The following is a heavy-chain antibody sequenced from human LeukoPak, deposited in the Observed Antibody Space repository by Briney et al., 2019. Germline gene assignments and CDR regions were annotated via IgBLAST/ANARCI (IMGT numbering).Heavy chain of an antibody. D-gene: IGHD2-2*02. J-gene: IGHJ6*02. Sequence: ASVKVSCKASGYSFTSNYIHWVRQAPGQGLEWMGMIYPRDGSTSYAQRFQDRVTVTRDTSTSTAYMELSSLRSEDTAVYYCARERPKGYCSSTSCYNYYYGMDVWGQGTTVTVSS. CDR3: ARERPKGYCSSTSCYNYYYGMDV. CDR1: GYSFTSNY. CDR2: IYPRDGST. V-gene: IGHV1-46*01.